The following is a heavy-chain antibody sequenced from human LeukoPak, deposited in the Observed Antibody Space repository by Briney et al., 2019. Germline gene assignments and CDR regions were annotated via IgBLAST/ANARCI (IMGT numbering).Heavy chain of an antibody. J-gene: IGHJ4*02. V-gene: IGHV3-9*03. CDR1: GFTFDDYA. CDR2: ISWNSGSI. Sequence: GGSLRLSCAASGFTFDDYAMHWVRQAPGKGLEWVSGISWNSGSIGYADSVKGRFTISRDNAKNSLYLQMNSLRAEDMALYYCAKGGSGSYSVPLLDYWGQGTLVTVSS. CDR3: AKGGSGSYSVPLLDY. D-gene: IGHD3-10*01.